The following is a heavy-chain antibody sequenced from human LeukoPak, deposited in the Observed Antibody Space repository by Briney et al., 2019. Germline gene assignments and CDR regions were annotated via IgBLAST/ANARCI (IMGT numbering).Heavy chain of an antibody. V-gene: IGHV4-4*02. D-gene: IGHD1-26*01. J-gene: IGHJ4*02. CDR2: IYHSGST. Sequence: SGTLSLTCAVSGGSISSSNWWSWVRQPPGKGLEWIGEIYHSGSTNYNPSLKSRVTISVDKSKNQFSLKLSSVTAADTAVYYCARENGEIYYGPFDYWGQGTLVTVSS. CDR3: ARENGEIYYGPFDY. CDR1: GGSISSSNW.